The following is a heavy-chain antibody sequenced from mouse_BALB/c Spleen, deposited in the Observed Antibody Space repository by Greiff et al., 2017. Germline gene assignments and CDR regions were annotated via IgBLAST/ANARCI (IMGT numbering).Heavy chain of an antibody. CDR3: TRGDYYGSSHGAMDY. J-gene: IGHJ4*01. Sequence: EVKLVESGGGLVKPGGSLKLSCAASGFTFSSYTMSWVRQTPEKRLEWVATISSGGSYTYYPDSVKGRFTISRDNAKNTLYLQMSSLKSEDTAMYYCTRGDYYGSSHGAMDYWGQGTSVTVSS. CDR2: ISSGGSYT. D-gene: IGHD1-1*01. CDR1: GFTFSSYT. V-gene: IGHV5-6-4*01.